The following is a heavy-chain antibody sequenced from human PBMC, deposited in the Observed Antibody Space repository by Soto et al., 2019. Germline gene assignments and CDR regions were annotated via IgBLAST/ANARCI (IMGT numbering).Heavy chain of an antibody. D-gene: IGHD4-17*01. V-gene: IGHV4-34*01. Sequence: SETLSLTCAVHGGSFSGYYWSWIRQPPGKGLEWIGEINHSGSTNYNPSLKSRVTISVDTSKNQFSLKLSSVTAADTAVYYCARGRRFPTVNTVWFDPWGQGTLVTVSS. J-gene: IGHJ5*02. CDR1: GGSFSGYY. CDR3: ARGRRFPTVNTVWFDP. CDR2: INHSGST.